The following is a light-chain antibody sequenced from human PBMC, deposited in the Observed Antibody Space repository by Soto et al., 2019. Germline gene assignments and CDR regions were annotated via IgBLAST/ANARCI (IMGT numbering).Light chain of an antibody. J-gene: IGKJ5*01. CDR2: DST. Sequence: VLKKNPATRALYQRERATLSCRASQSIHTSLAWYQQKSGKPPRLVIYDSTLRANGVPDRFGGSRSGTEFTLTINSLEPEDFAVYYCQQRNVWPPITFGQGTRLEIK. CDR3: QQRNVWPPIT. V-gene: IGKV3-11*01. CDR1: QSIHTS.